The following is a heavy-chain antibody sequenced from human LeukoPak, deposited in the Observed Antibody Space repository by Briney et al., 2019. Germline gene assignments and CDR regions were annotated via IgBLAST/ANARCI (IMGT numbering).Heavy chain of an antibody. V-gene: IGHV3-21*01. J-gene: IGHJ6*02. CDR3: ARDGGGPLAYCSGGSCYSATYYYYGMDV. CDR2: ISSSSSYI. CDR1: GFTFSSYS. Sequence: GGSLRLSCAASGFTFSSYSMNWVRQAPGKGLEWVSSISSSSSYIYYADSVKGRFTISRDNAKNSLYLQMNSLRAEDTAVYYCARDGGGPLAYCSGGSCYSATYYYYGMDVWGQGTTVTVSS. D-gene: IGHD2-15*01.